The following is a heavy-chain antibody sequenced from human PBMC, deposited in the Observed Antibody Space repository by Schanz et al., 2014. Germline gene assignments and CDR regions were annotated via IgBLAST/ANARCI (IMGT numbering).Heavy chain of an antibody. V-gene: IGHV3-23*01. CDR2: IGGSGDST. J-gene: IGHJ4*02. Sequence: EVQLLESGGGLVQPGGSLRLSCIGSGFTFRSYALGWVRQAPGKGLEWVSGIGGSGDSTHYADSVKGRFTISRDNAKNSLYLQMSSLKTEDTAVYYCVRLDVHDYWGQGTLVTVSA. D-gene: IGHD3-16*01. CDR3: VRLDVHDY. CDR1: GFTFRSYA.